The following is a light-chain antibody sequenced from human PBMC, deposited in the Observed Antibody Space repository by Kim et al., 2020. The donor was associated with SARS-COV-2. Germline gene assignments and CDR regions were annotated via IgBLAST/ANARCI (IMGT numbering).Light chain of an antibody. CDR1: QVVSRF. Sequence: SASVGGIVTITCRASQVVSRFLAWFQQKPGKVPKRLIYAASSLQSGVPSRFSCSGSVTEFCLTISILQPEDFGTYYCLQHKNYPNSVGQGTKLVI. V-gene: IGKV1-17*03. J-gene: IGKJ2*03. CDR3: LQHKNYPNS. CDR2: AAS.